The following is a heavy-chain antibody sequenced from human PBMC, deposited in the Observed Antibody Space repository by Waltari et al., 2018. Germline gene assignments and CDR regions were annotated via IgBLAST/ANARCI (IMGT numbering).Heavy chain of an antibody. V-gene: IGHV3-20*04. CDR1: GFPFDDYG. D-gene: IGHD3-22*01. CDR3: ARGGDSSWPR. CDR2: INWKGDKV. Sequence: QLVESGGGVIRPGGSLRRSCEASGFPFDDYGRSWVRQGPGKGLEWIAGINWKGDKVAYGDAVRGRFIISRDNAKNLLYLQMNTVGLDDTALYYCARGGDSSWPRWGQGTLVTVSA. J-gene: IGHJ4*02.